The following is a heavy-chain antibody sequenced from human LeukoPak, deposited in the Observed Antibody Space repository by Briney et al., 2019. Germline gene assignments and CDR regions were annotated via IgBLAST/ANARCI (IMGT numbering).Heavy chain of an antibody. CDR3: ARRWEAEYSGSYYHFDY. Sequence: PSETLSLTCTVSGGSISSYYWSWIRQPAGKGLEWIGRIYTSGSTNYNPSLKSRVTMSVDTSKNQFSLKLSSVTAADTAVYYCARRWEAEYSGSYYHFDYWGQGTLVTVSS. D-gene: IGHD1-26*01. CDR1: GGSISSYY. V-gene: IGHV4-4*07. CDR2: IYTSGST. J-gene: IGHJ4*02.